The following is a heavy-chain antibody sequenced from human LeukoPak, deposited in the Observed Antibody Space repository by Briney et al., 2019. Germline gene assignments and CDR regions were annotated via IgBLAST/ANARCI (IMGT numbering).Heavy chain of an antibody. CDR1: GYTFTSYY. Sequence: ASVTVSCKASGYTFTSYYMHCVRHAPGQALEWIGIINPSGGSTSYAQKFQGRVTMTRDTSTSTVYMELSSLRSEDTAVYYCARDPVVVVAANGSPSFHWFDPWGQGTLVTVSS. D-gene: IGHD2-15*01. V-gene: IGHV1-46*01. J-gene: IGHJ5*02. CDR2: INPSGGST. CDR3: ARDPVVVVAANGSPSFHWFDP.